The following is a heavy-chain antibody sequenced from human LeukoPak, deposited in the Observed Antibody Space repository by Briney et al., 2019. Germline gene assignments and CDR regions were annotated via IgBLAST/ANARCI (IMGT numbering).Heavy chain of an antibody. J-gene: IGHJ5*02. CDR3: ARDLEVVPAARGNWFDP. Sequence: SETLSLTCTVSGGSISSGRYYWSWIRQPAGKGLEWIGRIYTSGSTNYNPSLKSRVTISVDTSKNQFSLKLSSVTAADTAVYYCARDLEVVPAARGNWFDPWGQGTLVTVSS. D-gene: IGHD2-2*01. CDR2: IYTSGST. CDR1: GGSISSGRYY. V-gene: IGHV4-61*02.